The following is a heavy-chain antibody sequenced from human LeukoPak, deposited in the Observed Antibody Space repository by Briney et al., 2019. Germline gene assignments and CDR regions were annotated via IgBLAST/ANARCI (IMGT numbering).Heavy chain of an antibody. CDR2: IYYSGST. J-gene: IGHJ4*02. Sequence: PSETLSLTCTVSGGSISSSSYYWGWIRQPPGKGLEWIGSIYYSGSTYYNPSLKSRVTISVDTSKNQFSLKLSSVTAADTAVYYCARASSGDDILNYYFDYWGQGTLVTVSS. CDR1: GGSISSSSYY. D-gene: IGHD3-9*01. V-gene: IGHV4-39*07. CDR3: ARASSGDDILNYYFDY.